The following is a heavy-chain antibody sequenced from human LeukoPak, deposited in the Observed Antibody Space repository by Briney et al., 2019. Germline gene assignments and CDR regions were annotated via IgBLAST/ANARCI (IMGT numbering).Heavy chain of an antibody. D-gene: IGHD2-2*02. J-gene: IGHJ4*02. Sequence: AETLSLTCTVSGGSISSYYWSWVRQAPGKGLEWVGYIYYSGSTNYNASLKRRVTISVDTNKKKSSLKQRYGTGADAAVDYCGRVGPIYELPQPYFDYWARAPWPPSP. CDR3: GRVGPIYELPQPYFDY. CDR2: IYYSGST. V-gene: IGHV4-59*01. CDR1: GGSISSYY.